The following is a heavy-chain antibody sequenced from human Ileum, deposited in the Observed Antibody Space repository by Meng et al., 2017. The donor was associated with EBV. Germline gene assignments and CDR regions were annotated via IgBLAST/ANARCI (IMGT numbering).Heavy chain of an antibody. CDR2: IDQSGYT. V-gene: IGHV4-34*02. Sequence: QWGTVPLKPPATLSLTCAVYGGSFNDYYWTWLRQPPGKGLEWIGEIDQSGYTKFNPSLSSRATISRDTSNNQFSLRLNSVTAADTALYYCARYGRCNGNSFYCFDPWGQGTLVTVSS. J-gene: IGHJ5*02. CDR1: GGSFNDYY. CDR3: ARYGRCNGNSFYCFDP. D-gene: IGHD4-23*01.